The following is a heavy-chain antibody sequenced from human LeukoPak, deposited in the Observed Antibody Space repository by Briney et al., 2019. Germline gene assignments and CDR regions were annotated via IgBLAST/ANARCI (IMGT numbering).Heavy chain of an antibody. CDR1: GYTFTSYW. D-gene: IGHD1-26*01. V-gene: IGHV5-51*01. CDR2: IYPGDSDT. Sequence: GESLKISCKGSGYTFTSYWIGWVRQMHGKGLEWMGIIYPGDSDTRYSPSFQGQVTISADKSISTAYLQWSSLKASDTAMYCCARHQGGSYYGLDYWGQGAMVIVSS. J-gene: IGHJ4*02. CDR3: ARHQGGSYYGLDY.